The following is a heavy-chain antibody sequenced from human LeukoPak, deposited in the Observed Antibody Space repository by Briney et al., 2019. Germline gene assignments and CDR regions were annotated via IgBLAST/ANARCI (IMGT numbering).Heavy chain of an antibody. D-gene: IGHD3-10*01. V-gene: IGHV4-34*01. Sequence: SETLSLTCAVYGESFSGYYWSWIRQPPGKGLEWIGEINHSGSINYNPSLKSRVTVSVETSKNQFSLKLSSVTAADTAVYYCASSYYYGSGSYRPFYFDYWGQGTLVTVSS. CDR2: INHSGSI. CDR3: ASSYYYGSGSYRPFYFDY. CDR1: GESFSGYY. J-gene: IGHJ4*02.